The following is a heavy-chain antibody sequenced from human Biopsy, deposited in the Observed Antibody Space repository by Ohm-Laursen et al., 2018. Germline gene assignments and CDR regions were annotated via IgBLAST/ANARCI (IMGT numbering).Heavy chain of an antibody. J-gene: IGHJ6*02. CDR2: ISETSSHI. D-gene: IGHD6-6*01. CDR3: ARDSSRRAREGGMDV. V-gene: IGHV3-21*01. CDR1: GFSVSRYD. Sequence: SMRLSCTASGFSVSRYDMNWVRQAPGQGLEWISYISETSSHIYDADSVRGRFTVARDIAKNSLYLQLNSLRVEDTAVYYCARDSSRRAREGGMDVWGQGTTVTVSS.